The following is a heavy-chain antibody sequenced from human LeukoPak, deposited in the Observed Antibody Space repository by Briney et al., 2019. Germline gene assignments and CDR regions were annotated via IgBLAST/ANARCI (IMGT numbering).Heavy chain of an antibody. D-gene: IGHD3-16*01. CDR3: AKVSVCYGCYLDF. V-gene: IGHV3-23*01. Sequence: GSLSLSFAASGYAFSSHGLTWVRPAPGKGLEWVSTINGPGDNPYYAETVKGRFTISRDNSKNTLYLQMHSLRAEDTAIYYCAKVSVCYGCYLDFWGQGTLVTVS. CDR2: INGPGDNP. CDR1: GYAFSSHG. J-gene: IGHJ4*02.